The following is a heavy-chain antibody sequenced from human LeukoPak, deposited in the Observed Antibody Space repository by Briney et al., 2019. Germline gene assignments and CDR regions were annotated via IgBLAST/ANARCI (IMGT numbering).Heavy chain of an antibody. CDR2: IYTSGST. D-gene: IGHD3-10*01. CDR3: ARDGLNTMVRGKIHYYYMDV. Sequence: SETLSLTGTGSGGSISSGSYYWSWIRQPAGKGLEWIGRIYTSGSTHYNPSLKSRVTISVDTSKNQFSLKLSSVTAADTAVYYCARDGLNTMVRGKIHYYYMDVWGKGTTVTISS. J-gene: IGHJ6*03. V-gene: IGHV4-61*02. CDR1: GGSISSGSYY.